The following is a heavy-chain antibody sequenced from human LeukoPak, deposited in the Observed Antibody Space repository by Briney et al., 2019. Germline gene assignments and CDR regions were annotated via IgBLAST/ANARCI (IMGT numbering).Heavy chain of an antibody. J-gene: IGHJ1*01. Sequence: SETLALTCTVSDGSISSSSYYWGWIRQPPGKGLEWIGSIYYSGSTYYNPSLKSRVTISVDTSKNQFSLKLSSVTAADTAVYYCARVNGDGEYFQHWGQGTLVTVSS. V-gene: IGHV4-39*07. CDR2: IYYSGST. CDR1: DGSISSSSYY. D-gene: IGHD4-17*01. CDR3: ARVNGDGEYFQH.